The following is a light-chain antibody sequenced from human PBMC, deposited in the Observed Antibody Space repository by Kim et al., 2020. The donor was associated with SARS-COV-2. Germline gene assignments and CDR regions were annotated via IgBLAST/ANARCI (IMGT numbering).Light chain of an antibody. Sequence: PGERATLSCRASQSVSSSYLAWYQQKPGQAPRLLIYGASSRATGIPDRYSGSGSGTDFTLTISRLEPEDFAVYYCQQYGSSPPITFGQGTRLEIK. J-gene: IGKJ5*01. CDR1: QSVSSSY. V-gene: IGKV3-20*01. CDR3: QQYGSSPPIT. CDR2: GAS.